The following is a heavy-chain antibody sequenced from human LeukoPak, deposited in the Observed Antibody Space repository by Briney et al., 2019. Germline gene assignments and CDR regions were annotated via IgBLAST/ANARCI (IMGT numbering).Heavy chain of an antibody. Sequence: GGSLRLSCAVSGITLSNYGMSWVRQAPGKGLEWVGGMSDSGGRTNYADSVKGRFTISRDNPKNTLYLQMNSLRAEDTAVYFCAKRGVVIRVILVGFHKEAYYFDSRGQGALVTVSS. CDR1: GITLSNYG. V-gene: IGHV3-23*01. CDR3: AKRGVVIRVILVGFHKEAYYFDS. J-gene: IGHJ4*02. D-gene: IGHD3-22*01. CDR2: MSDSGGRT.